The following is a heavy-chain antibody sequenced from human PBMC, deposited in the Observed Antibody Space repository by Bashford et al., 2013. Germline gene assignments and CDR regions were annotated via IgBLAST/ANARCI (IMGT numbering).Heavy chain of an antibody. CDR2: IIPIFGTA. J-gene: IGHJ6*02. V-gene: IGHV1-69*13. CDR3: ARDRRTFYYASSGQIYYYYYGMDV. D-gene: IGHD3-22*01. CDR1: GGTFSSYA. Sequence: SVKVSCKASGGTFSSYAISWVRQAPGQGLEWMGGIIPIFGTANYAQKFQGRVTITADESTSTAYMELSSLRSEDTAVYYCARDRRTFYYASSGQIYYYYYGMDVWGQGTTVTVSS.